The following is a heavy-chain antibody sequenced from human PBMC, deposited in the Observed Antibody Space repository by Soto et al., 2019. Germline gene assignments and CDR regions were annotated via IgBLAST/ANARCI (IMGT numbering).Heavy chain of an antibody. CDR2: ISRHNGNT. Sequence: QVQLVQSGAEVKKPGASVKVSCKASGYVFISYGISWVRQAPGQGLEWMGWISRHNGNTNYAQKFQGRVTMTTDASTSTAYMELRSLRSDDTDVYYCVRDLDGSGNYYTDYWGQGTLVTVS. CDR1: GYVFISYG. D-gene: IGHD3-10*01. CDR3: VRDLDGSGNYYTDY. V-gene: IGHV1-18*04. J-gene: IGHJ4*02.